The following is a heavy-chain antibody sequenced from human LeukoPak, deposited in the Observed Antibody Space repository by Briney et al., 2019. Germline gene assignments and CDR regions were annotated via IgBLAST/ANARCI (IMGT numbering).Heavy chain of an antibody. CDR2: ISWNSGSI. V-gene: IGHV3-9*01. CDR1: GFTFDDYD. J-gene: IGHJ4*02. CDR3: ARTEAGGY. Sequence: GGSLRLSCAASGFTFDDYDMHWVRQATGKGLEGVSGISWNSGSIVYADSVKSRFTISRDNAKNSLYLQMNSLRAEDTAVYYCARTEAGGYWGQGTLVTVSS. D-gene: IGHD1-1*01.